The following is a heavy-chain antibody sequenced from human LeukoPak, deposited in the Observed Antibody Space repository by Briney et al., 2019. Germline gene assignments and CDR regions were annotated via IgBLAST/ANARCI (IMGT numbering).Heavy chain of an antibody. D-gene: IGHD2-15*01. V-gene: IGHV1-69*06. Sequence: ASVTVSCKASGGTFSSYAISWVRQAPGQGLEWMGGIIPIFGTANYAQKFQGRVTITADKSTSTAYMELSSLRSEDTAVYYYAREAVVAATPYYFDYWGQGTLVTVSS. J-gene: IGHJ4*02. CDR1: GGTFSSYA. CDR2: IIPIFGTA. CDR3: AREAVVAATPYYFDY.